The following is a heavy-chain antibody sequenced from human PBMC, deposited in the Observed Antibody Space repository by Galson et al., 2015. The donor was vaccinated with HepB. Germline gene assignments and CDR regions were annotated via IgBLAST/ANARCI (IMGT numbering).Heavy chain of an antibody. J-gene: IGHJ3*02. CDR2: IIPILGIA. CDR3: ARVGVAVAGTRAYAFDI. CDR1: GGTFSSYT. Sequence: SVKVSCKASGGTFSSYTISWVRQAPGQGLEWMGRIIPILGIANYAQKFQGRVTITADKSTSTAYMELSSLRSEDTAVYYCARVGVAVAGTRAYAFDIWGQGTMVTVSS. D-gene: IGHD6-19*01. V-gene: IGHV1-69*02.